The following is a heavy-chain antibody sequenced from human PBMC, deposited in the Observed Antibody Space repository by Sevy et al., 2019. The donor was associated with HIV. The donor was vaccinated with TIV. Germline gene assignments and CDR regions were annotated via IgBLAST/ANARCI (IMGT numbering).Heavy chain of an antibody. J-gene: IGHJ3*02. D-gene: IGHD3-22*01. CDR1: DGSFSGYY. CDR3: AGGRYDSSGSFDAFDI. CDR2: IFGSGGGT. Sequence: ETLSLTCGVHDGSFSGYYWNWVRQAPGKGLEWVSTIFGSGGGTYYADSVKGRFTISRDNSKNTLYLQMNSLRAEDTAVYYCAGGRYDSSGSFDAFDIWGQGTMVTVSS. V-gene: IGHV3-23*01.